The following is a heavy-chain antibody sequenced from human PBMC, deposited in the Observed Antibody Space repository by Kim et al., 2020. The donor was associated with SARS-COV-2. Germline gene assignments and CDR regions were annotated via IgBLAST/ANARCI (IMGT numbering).Heavy chain of an antibody. CDR3: AKLLTYYYDSSGDRYFDY. D-gene: IGHD3-22*01. J-gene: IGHJ4*02. Sequence: GRFTISKDNSKNTLYLQMNSLRAEDTAVYYCAKLLTYYYDSSGDRYFDYWGQGTLVTVSS. V-gene: IGHV3-23*03.